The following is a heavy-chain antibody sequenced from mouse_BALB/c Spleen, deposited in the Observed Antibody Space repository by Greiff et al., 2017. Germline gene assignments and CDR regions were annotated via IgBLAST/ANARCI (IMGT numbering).Heavy chain of an antibody. J-gene: IGHJ2*01. V-gene: IGHV14-3*02. D-gene: IGHD2-2*01. CDR1: GFNIKDTY. Sequence: EVQLQQSGAELVKPGASVKLSCTASGFNIKDTYMHWVKQRPEQGLEWIGWIDPENGNTIYDPKFQGKASITADTSSNTAYLQLSSLTSEDTAVYYCARQGYGYDVYYFDYWGQGTTLTVSS. CDR2: IDPENGNT. CDR3: ARQGYGYDVYYFDY.